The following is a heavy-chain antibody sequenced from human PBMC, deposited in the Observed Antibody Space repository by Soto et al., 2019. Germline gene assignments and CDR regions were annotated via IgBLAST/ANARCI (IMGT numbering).Heavy chain of an antibody. CDR3: ASTNIVVVPAAEGETDYYYYDYMDV. J-gene: IGHJ6*03. D-gene: IGHD2-2*01. V-gene: IGHV1-3*01. CDR2: INAGNGNT. Sequence: ASVKVSCKASGYTFTSYAMHWVRQAPGQRLEWMGWINAGNGNTKYSQKFQGRVTITRDTSASTAYMELSSLRSEDTAVYYCASTNIVVVPAAEGETDYYYYDYMDVWGKGTTVTVSS. CDR1: GYTFTSYA.